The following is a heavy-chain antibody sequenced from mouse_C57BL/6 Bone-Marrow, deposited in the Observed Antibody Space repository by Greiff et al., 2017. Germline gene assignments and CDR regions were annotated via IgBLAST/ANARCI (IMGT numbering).Heavy chain of an antibody. V-gene: IGHV1-54*01. J-gene: IGHJ3*01. D-gene: IGHD4-1*01. CDR2: INPGSGGT. CDR1: GYAFTNYL. Sequence: VQLQQSGAELVRPGTSVKVSCKASGYAFTNYLIAWVKQWPGQGLEWIGVINPGSGGTNYNEKFKGKATLTADKSSSTAYMQRSSLTSEDSAVYFCARSKNWDSWFAYWGQGTLVTVSA. CDR3: ARSKNWDSWFAY.